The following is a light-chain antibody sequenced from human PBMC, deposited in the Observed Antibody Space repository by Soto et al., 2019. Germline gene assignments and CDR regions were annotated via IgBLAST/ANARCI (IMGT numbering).Light chain of an antibody. Sequence: EIVLTQSPGTLSLSPGESTTLSCRASQSVGRNFLAWYQQKPGRAPRLLIHGASYRATGVPDRFSGSGSETDFTLTISRLEPEDFAVYYCHQYAASPLTFGGGTRLRSN. J-gene: IGKJ4*01. V-gene: IGKV3-20*01. CDR2: GAS. CDR1: QSVGRNF. CDR3: HQYAASPLT.